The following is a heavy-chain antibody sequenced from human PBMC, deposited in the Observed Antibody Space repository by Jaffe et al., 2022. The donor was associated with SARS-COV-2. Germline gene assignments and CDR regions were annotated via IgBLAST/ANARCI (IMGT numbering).Heavy chain of an antibody. Sequence: ELQLVQSGPEVKKPGESLRISCKGSGYSFTSYWITWVRQMPGKGLEWMGRIGRSDSYTTYSPSFQGHVSMSTDKSSSTAYLQWSSLRASDTAMYYCARHVEDAYYGMDVWGQGTTVTVSS. CDR3: ARHVEDAYYGMDV. CDR1: GYSFTSYW. V-gene: IGHV5-10-1*03. J-gene: IGHJ6*02. CDR2: IGRSDSYT. D-gene: IGHD1-1*01.